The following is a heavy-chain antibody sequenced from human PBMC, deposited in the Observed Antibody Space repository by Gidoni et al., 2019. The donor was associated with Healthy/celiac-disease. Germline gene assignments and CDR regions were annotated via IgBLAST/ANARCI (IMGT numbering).Heavy chain of an antibody. Sequence: EGQLLESGGGLVQTGGSLRLSCAASGLPFSSYAMSWVRQAPGKGLELVSAISGSGGSTYYADSVKGRFTISRDNSKNTLYLQMNSLRAEDTAVYYCARWYDFWSGDYYFDYWGQGTLVTVSS. CDR2: ISGSGGST. CDR1: GLPFSSYA. J-gene: IGHJ4*02. CDR3: ARWYDFWSGDYYFDY. D-gene: IGHD3-3*01. V-gene: IGHV3-23*01.